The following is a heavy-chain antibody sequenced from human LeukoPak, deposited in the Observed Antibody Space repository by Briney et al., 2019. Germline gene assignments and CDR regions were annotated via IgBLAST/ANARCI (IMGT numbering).Heavy chain of an antibody. CDR2: IEINTGTP. Sequence: ASVKVSCKASGYSFTNYAMNWVRQAPGQGLEWMGWIEINTGTPTYAQGFTGRFVFSLDTSVSTAYLQISGLKADDTAVYYCARDREGYLAWGQGTLVTVSS. CDR1: GYSFTNYA. V-gene: IGHV7-4-1*02. J-gene: IGHJ5*02. D-gene: IGHD1-1*01. CDR3: ARDREGYLA.